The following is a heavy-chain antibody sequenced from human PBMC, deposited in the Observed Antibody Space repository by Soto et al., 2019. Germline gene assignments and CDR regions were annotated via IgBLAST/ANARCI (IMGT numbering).Heavy chain of an antibody. Sequence: GGSLRLSCAASGFTFSSYAMHWVRQAPGKGLEWVAVISYDGSNKYYADSVKGRFTISRDNSKNTLYLQMNSLRAEDTAVYYCARDQRLAAAGYNFGWWGQGT. D-gene: IGHD6-13*01. CDR2: ISYDGSNK. CDR3: ARDQRLAAAGYNFGW. V-gene: IGHV3-30-3*01. J-gene: IGHJ4*02. CDR1: GFTFSSYA.